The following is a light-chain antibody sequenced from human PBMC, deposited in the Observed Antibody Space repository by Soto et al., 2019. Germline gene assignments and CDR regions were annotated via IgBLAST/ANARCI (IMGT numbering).Light chain of an antibody. Sequence: DVMITQPPLSLPVTLGQPASISCRSSQSLAFSDGNTYLNWFHQRPGQPPRRLIYKVSNRDSGVPDRFSGSGSGTDFTLRISRVEAEDVGVYYCMQGTHWPPYTFGQGTKVDIK. CDR1: QSLAFSDGNTY. V-gene: IGKV2-30*01. CDR3: MQGTHWPPYT. J-gene: IGKJ2*01. CDR2: KVS.